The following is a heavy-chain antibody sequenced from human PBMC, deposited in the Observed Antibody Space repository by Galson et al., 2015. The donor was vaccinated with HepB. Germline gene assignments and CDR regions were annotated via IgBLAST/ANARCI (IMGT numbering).Heavy chain of an antibody. Sequence: SVKVSCKASGGTFSSYAISWVRQAPEQGLEWMGRIIPILGIANYAQKFQGRVTITADKSTSTAYMELSSLRSEDTAVYYCAVIALDCSSTSCYFDYWGQGTLVTVSS. D-gene: IGHD2-2*01. CDR2: IIPILGIA. CDR1: GGTFSSYA. V-gene: IGHV1-69*04. CDR3: AVIALDCSSTSCYFDY. J-gene: IGHJ4*02.